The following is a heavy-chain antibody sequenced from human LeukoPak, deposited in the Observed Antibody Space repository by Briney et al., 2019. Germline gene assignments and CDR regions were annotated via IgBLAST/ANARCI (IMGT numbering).Heavy chain of an antibody. Sequence: SETLSLTCAVYGGSFSGYYWSWIRQPPGKGLEWIGEINHSGSTNCNPSLKSRVTISVDTSKNQFSLKLSSVTAADTAVYYCARHYDYVWGSYYFDYWGQGTLVTVSS. CDR1: GGSFSGYY. J-gene: IGHJ4*02. V-gene: IGHV4-34*01. CDR2: INHSGST. CDR3: ARHYDYVWGSYYFDY. D-gene: IGHD3-16*01.